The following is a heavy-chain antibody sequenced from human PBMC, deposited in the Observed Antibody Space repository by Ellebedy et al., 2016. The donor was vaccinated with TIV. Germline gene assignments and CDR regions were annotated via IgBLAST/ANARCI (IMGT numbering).Heavy chain of an antibody. D-gene: IGHD2-2*01. J-gene: IGHJ4*02. CDR1: GYTFTSYA. CDR2: INAGNGNT. V-gene: IGHV1-3*01. Sequence: ASVKVSCXASGYTFTSYAMHWVRQAPGQRLEWMGWINAGNGNTKYSQKFQGRVTITRDTSASTAYMELSSLRSDDTAVFYCARGPPLTVLRSQLPFLDYWGQGTLVTVSS. CDR3: ARGPPLTVLRSQLPFLDY.